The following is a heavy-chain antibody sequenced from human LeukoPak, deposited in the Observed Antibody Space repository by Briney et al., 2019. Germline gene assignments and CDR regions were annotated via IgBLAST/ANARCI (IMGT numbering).Heavy chain of an antibody. D-gene: IGHD2-2*01. Sequence: PSETLSLTCTVSGGSISSGSYCWSWIRQPAGKGLEWIGHIYTTGSTNYNPSLKSRVTISIDTSKNQFSQKLTSVTAADTALYYCAREPGSSSVDWFDPWGQGTLVTVSS. V-gene: IGHV4-61*09. J-gene: IGHJ5*02. CDR3: AREPGSSSVDWFDP. CDR2: IYTTGST. CDR1: GGSISSGSYC.